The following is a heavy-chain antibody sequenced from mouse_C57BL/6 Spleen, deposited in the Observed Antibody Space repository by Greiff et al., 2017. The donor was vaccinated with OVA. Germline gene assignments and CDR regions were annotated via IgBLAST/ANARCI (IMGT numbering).Heavy chain of an antibody. J-gene: IGHJ2*01. CDR1: GYTFTDYY. V-gene: IGHV1-26*01. Sequence: EVKLQQSGPELVKPGASVKISCKASGYTFTDYYMNWVKQSHGKSLEWIGDINPNNGGTSYNQKFKGKATLTVDKSSSTAYMELRSLTSEDSAVYYCARRRYSNPFRYWGQGTTLTVSS. CDR3: ARRRYSNPFRY. CDR2: INPNNGGT. D-gene: IGHD2-5*01.